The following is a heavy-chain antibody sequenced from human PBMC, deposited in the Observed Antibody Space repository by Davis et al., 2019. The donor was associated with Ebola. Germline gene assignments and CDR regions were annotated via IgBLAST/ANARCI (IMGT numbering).Heavy chain of an antibody. D-gene: IGHD2-2*01. CDR3: ARVGIVVVPAALYYYYGMDV. CDR1: GGSISSGGYS. CDR2: IYYSGST. J-gene: IGHJ6*04. Sequence: MPSETLSLTCAVSGGSISSGGYSWSWIRQPPGKGLEWIGYIYYSGSTYYNPSLKSRVTISVDTSKNQFSLKLSSVTAADTAVYYCARVGIVVVPAALYYYYGMDVWGKGTTVTVSS. V-gene: IGHV4-30-4*07.